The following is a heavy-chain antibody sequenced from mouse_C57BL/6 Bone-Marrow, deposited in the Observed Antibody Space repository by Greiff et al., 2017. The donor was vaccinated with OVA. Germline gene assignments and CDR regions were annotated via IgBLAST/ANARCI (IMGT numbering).Heavy chain of an antibody. CDR3: ARPAQATFWFAY. D-gene: IGHD3-2*02. Sequence: VQLQQSGAELARPGASVKLSCKASGYTFTSYGISWVKQRTGQGLEWIGEIYPRSGNTYYNEKFKGKATLTADKSSSTAYMELRSLTSEDSAVYFCARPAQATFWFAYWGQGTLVTVAA. V-gene: IGHV1-81*01. CDR2: IYPRSGNT. J-gene: IGHJ3*01. CDR1: GYTFTSYG.